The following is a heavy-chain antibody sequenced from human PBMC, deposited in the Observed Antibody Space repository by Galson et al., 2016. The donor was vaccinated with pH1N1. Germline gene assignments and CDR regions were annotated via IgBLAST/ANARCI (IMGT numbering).Heavy chain of an antibody. CDR2: LYDVGSQ. CDR3: ARDSTRNWYFDL. J-gene: IGHJ2*01. Sequence: SLRLSCAASGFTFDDYAMHWVRQAPGKGLEWVSTLYDVGSQYYADSVNGRFTISRDNSKNTLYLQMNSLRAEDTALYYCARDSTRNWYFDLWGRGTLVTVSS. V-gene: IGHV3-23*05. CDR1: GFTFDDYA. D-gene: IGHD5-24*01.